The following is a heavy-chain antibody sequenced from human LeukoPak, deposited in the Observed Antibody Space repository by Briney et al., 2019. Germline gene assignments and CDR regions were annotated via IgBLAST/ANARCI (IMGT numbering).Heavy chain of an antibody. Sequence: GGSLRLSCAASGFTFTNYAMSWVRQAPGKGLEWVSAISTSGGSTYYADSVKGRFTISRDNSKNTVYLQMNSLRAEDTAVYYCAKDGGIEGAMDAFDIWGQGTMVTVSS. CDR2: ISTSGGST. J-gene: IGHJ3*02. CDR3: AKDGGIEGAMDAFDI. V-gene: IGHV3-23*01. D-gene: IGHD1-26*01. CDR1: GFTFTNYA.